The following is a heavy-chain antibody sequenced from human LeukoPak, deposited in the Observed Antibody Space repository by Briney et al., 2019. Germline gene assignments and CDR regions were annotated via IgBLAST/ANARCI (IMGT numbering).Heavy chain of an antibody. D-gene: IGHD2-2*01. CDR2: IYTSGST. CDR3: ARLAQGAKYCSSTSCYFRTWDV. Sequence: SETLSLTCTVSGGSISSYYWSWIRQPAGKGLEWIGRIYTSGSTNYNPSLKSRVTMSVDTSKNQFSLKLSSVTAADTAVCYCARLAQGAKYCSSTSCYFRTWDVWGKGTTVTVSS. CDR1: GGSISSYY. J-gene: IGHJ6*04. V-gene: IGHV4-4*07.